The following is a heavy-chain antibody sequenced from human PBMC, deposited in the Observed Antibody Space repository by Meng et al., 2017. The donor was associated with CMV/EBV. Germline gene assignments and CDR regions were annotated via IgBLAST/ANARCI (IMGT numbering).Heavy chain of an antibody. J-gene: IGHJ4*01. CDR1: GFTXXXYV. Sequence: ASGFTXXXYVXRXVRQAPGHGLEWMGXIXVYNGHTNFAQNLQGRVTMTTDTSTSTAYVELRSLRSDDTAIYYCARGVPLGIIYSFDYWGHGTLVTVSS. D-gene: IGHD2-21*01. CDR2: IXVYNGHT. CDR3: ARGVPLGIIYSFDY. V-gene: IGHV1-18*01.